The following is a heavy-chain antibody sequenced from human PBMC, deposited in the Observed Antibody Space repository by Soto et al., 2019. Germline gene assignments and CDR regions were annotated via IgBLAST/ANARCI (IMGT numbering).Heavy chain of an antibody. J-gene: IGHJ3*02. Sequence: QVHLVQSGAAVKKPGSSVKVSCQAPGGTFSNHAINWVRQAPGQGLEWMGRIIPICTTTNHAQKFQGRVTMTDDESTITAYLELSRLRHDDTAVYYWAREVAADGTFREDGLDIWGQGTLVTVSS. CDR1: GGTFSNHA. D-gene: IGHD6-13*01. V-gene: IGHV1-69*12. CDR2: IIPICTTT. CDR3: AREVAADGTFREDGLDI.